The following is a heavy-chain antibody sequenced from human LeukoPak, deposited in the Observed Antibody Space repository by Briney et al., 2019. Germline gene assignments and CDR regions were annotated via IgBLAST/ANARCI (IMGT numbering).Heavy chain of an antibody. D-gene: IGHD1-20*01. CDR2: IYHSGST. CDR3: AGPYNWNDVDAFDI. J-gene: IGHJ3*02. Sequence: PSETLSLTCTVSGGSISSSSYYWGWIRQPPGKGLEWIGSIYHSGSTYYNPSLKSRVTISVDTSKNQFSLKLSSVTAADTAVYYRAGPYNWNDVDAFDIWGQGTMVTVSS. CDR1: GGSISSSSYY. V-gene: IGHV4-39*07.